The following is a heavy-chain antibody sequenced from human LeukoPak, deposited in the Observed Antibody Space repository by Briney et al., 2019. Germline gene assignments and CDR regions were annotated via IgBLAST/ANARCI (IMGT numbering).Heavy chain of an antibody. V-gene: IGHV1-8*01. D-gene: IGHD3-3*01. Sequence: ASVKVSCKASGYTFTSYDINWVRQATGQGLEWMGWMNPNSGNTGYAQKFQGRVTMTRNTSISTAYMELSSLRSEDTAVYYCARALPYYDFWSGYYQSFDYWGQGTLVTVSS. CDR1: GYTFTSYD. CDR2: MNPNSGNT. J-gene: IGHJ4*02. CDR3: ARALPYYDFWSGYYQSFDY.